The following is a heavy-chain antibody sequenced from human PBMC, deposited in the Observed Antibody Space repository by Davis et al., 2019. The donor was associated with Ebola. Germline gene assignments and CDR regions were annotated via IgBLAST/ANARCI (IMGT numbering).Heavy chain of an antibody. J-gene: IGHJ4*02. Sequence: SETLSLTCTVSGGSISSGDYYWGWIRQPPGKGLEWIGSIYYSGSTYYNPSLKSRVTISVDTSKNQFSLKLSSVTAADTAVYYCARHRQLWLYDYWGQGTLVTVSS. D-gene: IGHD5-18*01. CDR2: IYYSGST. CDR3: ARHRQLWLYDY. CDR1: GGSISSGDYY. V-gene: IGHV4-39*01.